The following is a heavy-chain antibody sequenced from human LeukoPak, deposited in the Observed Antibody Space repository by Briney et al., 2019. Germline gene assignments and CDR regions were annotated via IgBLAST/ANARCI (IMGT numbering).Heavy chain of an antibody. D-gene: IGHD3-10*01. CDR2: IYYSGST. J-gene: IGHJ4*02. CDR3: ARARITMVRGADY. V-gene: IGHV4-31*02. Sequence: LRLSCAASGFTFSDYYMSWIRQHPGKGLEWIGYIYYSGSTYYNPSLKSRVTISVDTSKNQFSLKLSSVTAADTAVYYCARARITMVRGADYWGQGTLVTVSS. CDR1: GFTFSDYY.